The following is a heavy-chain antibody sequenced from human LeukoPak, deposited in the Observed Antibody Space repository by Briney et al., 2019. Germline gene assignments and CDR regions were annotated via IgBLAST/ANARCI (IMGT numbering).Heavy chain of an antibody. J-gene: IGHJ3*02. Sequence: GESLLSSCKGSGYIFTSYWIGWVRQMPGEGLEWKGSIFTGDSDTRYSPSSLSHLSITADESVNNASLLQSSLLTADTARYYCARPRGYCGKPRRAVDIWGQETMLTVSS. CDR3: ARPRGYCGKPRRAVDI. V-gene: IGHV5-51*01. D-gene: IGHD4-23*01. CDR1: GYIFTSYW. CDR2: IFTGDSDT.